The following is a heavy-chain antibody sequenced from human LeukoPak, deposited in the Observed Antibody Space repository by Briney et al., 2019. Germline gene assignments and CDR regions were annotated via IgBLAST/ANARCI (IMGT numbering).Heavy chain of an antibody. V-gene: IGHV4-61*02. CDR3: ARQTGSGLFILP. CDR2: IYTSGST. Sequence: PSETLSLTCTVSGGSISSGSYYWSWIRQPAGKGLEWIGRIYTSGSTNYNPSLKSRVTISVDTSKNQFSLKLSSVTAADTSVYYCARQTGSGLFILPGGQGTLVTVSS. J-gene: IGHJ4*02. CDR1: GGSISSGSYY. D-gene: IGHD3/OR15-3a*01.